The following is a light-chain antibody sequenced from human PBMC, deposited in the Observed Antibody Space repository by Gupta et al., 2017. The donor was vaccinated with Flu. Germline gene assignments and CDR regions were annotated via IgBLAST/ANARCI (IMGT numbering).Light chain of an antibody. CDR1: QSGLVTSNNEHY. J-gene: IGKJ4*01. CDR3: QHEHSTPNT. V-gene: IGKV4-1*01. CDR2: GAS. Sequence: DIVMTQSPDSLAVSLGERATINCKSSQSGLVTSNNEHYLAWYQQKPGQPPKLLIYGASTRESGVPDRFSGRGSGTDFTLTISRLQAEDVAVYSCQHEHSTPNTFGRGTRVEI.